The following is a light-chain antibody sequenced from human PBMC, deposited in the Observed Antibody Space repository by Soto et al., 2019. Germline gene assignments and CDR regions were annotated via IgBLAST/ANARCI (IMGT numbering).Light chain of an antibody. CDR2: AAS. CDR3: QQYNSFSWT. CDR1: QSISDW. J-gene: IGKJ1*01. V-gene: IGKV1-5*01. Sequence: IQMTQYPPTLSASEGERVTITCRASQSISDWLAWYQQKPGKAPKLLIYAASTLESRVPSRFSGTGSGTEFTLTSSSLQPDDFATYYCQQYNSFSWTFGQGTKVDIK.